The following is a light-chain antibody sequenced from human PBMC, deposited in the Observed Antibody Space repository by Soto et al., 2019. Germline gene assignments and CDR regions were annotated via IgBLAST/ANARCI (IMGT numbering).Light chain of an antibody. V-gene: IGKV1-27*01. CDR2: TAS. Sequence: DIQMTQSPSSLSASVGDRVTITCRASQGIGNNLAWYQQKPGKVPKVLIYTASTLHSGVPSRFSGSGSGTDFTLTINSLQPEDVATYHCQQLFRYPLAFGQGTRLEMK. J-gene: IGKJ5*01. CDR1: QGIGNN. CDR3: QQLFRYPLA.